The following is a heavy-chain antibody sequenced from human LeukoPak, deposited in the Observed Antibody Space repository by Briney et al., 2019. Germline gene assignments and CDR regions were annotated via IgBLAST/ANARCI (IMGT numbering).Heavy chain of an antibody. Sequence: ASVTVSCKASGYTFNGYYMLWVRQAPGQGLEWLGWINPNSGGTNYAQKVQGRVTMTSDTSISTAYMELSRLRSDDTAVYYCARDPYSGGFDYWGQGTLVSVSS. CDR2: INPNSGGT. CDR3: ARDPYSGGFDY. V-gene: IGHV1-2*02. CDR1: GYTFNGYY. D-gene: IGHD5-18*01. J-gene: IGHJ4*02.